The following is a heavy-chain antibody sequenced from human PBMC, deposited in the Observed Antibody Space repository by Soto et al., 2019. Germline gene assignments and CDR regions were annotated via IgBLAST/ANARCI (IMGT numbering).Heavy chain of an antibody. V-gene: IGHV3-13*04. J-gene: IGHJ5*02. CDR2: IGTSGDT. Sequence: EVQVVESGGGLVQPGGSMRLSCAASGFTFSRYDMHWVRQATGRGLEWVSGIGTSGDTYYAGSVKGRFTISRENAKNSVYLQMNSLRAGDTAVHYCARGALGFDPWGQGTLVAVSS. CDR1: GFTFSRYD. D-gene: IGHD6-6*01. CDR3: ARGALGFDP.